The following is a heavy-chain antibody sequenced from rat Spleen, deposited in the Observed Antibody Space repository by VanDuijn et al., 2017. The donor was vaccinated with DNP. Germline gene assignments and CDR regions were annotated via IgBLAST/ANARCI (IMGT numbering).Heavy chain of an antibody. CDR3: ARQGGPGYNFDY. D-gene: IGHD1-4*01. CDR2: INKDGSTM. CDR1: GFNFKDSW. V-gene: IGHV4-2*01. Sequence: EVNLVESGGGLVQPGKSLKVSCVTSGFNFKDSWMGWVRQAPGKGLEWIGEINKDGSTMNYTPSLKEKFTISRDNVQDTLYLQRDSLRSEDTATYYCARQGGPGYNFDYWGQGVMVTVSS. J-gene: IGHJ2*01.